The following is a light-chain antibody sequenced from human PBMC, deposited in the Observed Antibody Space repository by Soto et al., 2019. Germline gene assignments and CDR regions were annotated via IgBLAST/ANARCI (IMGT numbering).Light chain of an antibody. CDR2: DAS. V-gene: IGKV1-5*01. CDR1: QSISSW. Sequence: DIQMTQSPSTLSASVGDRVTITCRASQSISSWLAWYQQKPGKAPKLLIYDASSLESGVPSRFSGSVSGTEFTLTIRSLQPDDFATYYCQQYNSSPWTFGQGTKVEIK. CDR3: QQYNSSPWT. J-gene: IGKJ1*01.